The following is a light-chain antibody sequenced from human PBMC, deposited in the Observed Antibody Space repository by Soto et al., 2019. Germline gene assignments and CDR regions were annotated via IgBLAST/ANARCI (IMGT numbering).Light chain of an antibody. CDR2: AAS. J-gene: IGKJ5*01. CDR1: QGISSY. V-gene: IGKV1-8*01. Sequence: AIRMTQSPSSLSASKGDRVTITCRASQGISSYLAWYQQKPGKAPKLLIYAASTLQSGVPSRFSGSGSGTDFTLTINTLHPEDFATYYCQQSYSSPITFGQGTRLEIK. CDR3: QQSYSSPIT.